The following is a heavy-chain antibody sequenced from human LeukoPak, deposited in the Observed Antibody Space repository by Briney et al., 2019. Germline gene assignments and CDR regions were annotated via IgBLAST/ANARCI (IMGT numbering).Heavy chain of an antibody. CDR1: GYTFTGYY. CDR2: INPNSGGT. Sequence: ASVKVSCKASGYTFTGYYMHWVRQAPGQGLEWMGWINPNSGGTNYAQKFQGRVTMTRDTSISTAYMELSRLRSDDTAVYYCARALGKLKRGYSRYWGQGTLVTVSS. J-gene: IGHJ4*02. D-gene: IGHD5-18*01. CDR3: ARALGKLKRGYSRY. V-gene: IGHV1-2*02.